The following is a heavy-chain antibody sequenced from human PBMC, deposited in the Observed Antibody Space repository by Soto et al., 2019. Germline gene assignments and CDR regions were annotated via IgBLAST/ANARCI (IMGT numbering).Heavy chain of an antibody. D-gene: IGHD2-15*01. Sequence: QVQLVQSGAEVKKPGASVKVSCKASGYTFTSYGISWVRQAPGQGLEWMGWISAYNGNTNYAQKLQGRVTMPTDTSTSTGYMELRSRRSDDTAVYYCARGTPGWDSVVVVAAIDFDYWGQGSLVTVSS. V-gene: IGHV1-18*01. CDR3: ARGTPGWDSVVVVAAIDFDY. J-gene: IGHJ4*02. CDR2: ISAYNGNT. CDR1: GYTFTSYG.